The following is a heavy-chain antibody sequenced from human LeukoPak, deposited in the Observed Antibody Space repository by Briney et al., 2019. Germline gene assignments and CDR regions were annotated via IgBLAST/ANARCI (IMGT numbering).Heavy chain of an antibody. D-gene: IGHD3-22*01. J-gene: IGHJ4*02. Sequence: GGSLRLSCAASGFTFSSYALHWVRQAPGKGLEWVALISYDGGNKYYADSVKGRFTISRDNSKNTLYLQMNTLRAEDTAVYYCAKAPSAYYYDSSGPMGLDYWGQGTLVTVSS. CDR1: GFTFSSYA. CDR3: AKAPSAYYYDSSGPMGLDY. CDR2: ISYDGGNK. V-gene: IGHV3-30*04.